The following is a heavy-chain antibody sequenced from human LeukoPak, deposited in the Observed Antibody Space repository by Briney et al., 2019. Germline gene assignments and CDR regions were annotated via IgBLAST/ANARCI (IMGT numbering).Heavy chain of an antibody. CDR3: TRDLRWLAYDY. CDR1: GFTFGDYA. V-gene: IGHV3-49*04. Sequence: GRSLRLSCTASGFTFGDYAMSWVRQAPGKGLEWVGFIRSKAYGGTTEYAASVKGRFIISRDDSKSIAYLQMNSLKTEDTAVYYCTRDLRWLAYDYWGQGTLVTVSS. D-gene: IGHD6-19*01. J-gene: IGHJ4*02. CDR2: IRSKAYGGTT.